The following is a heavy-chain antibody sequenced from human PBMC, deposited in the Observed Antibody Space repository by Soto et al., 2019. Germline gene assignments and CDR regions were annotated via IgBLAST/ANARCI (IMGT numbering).Heavy chain of an antibody. CDR1: GFTFISYS. CDR2: INNGGN. V-gene: IGHV3-48*02. CDR3: ERDQHCAFDI. J-gene: IGHJ3*02. Sequence: QVVESGGGLVQPGGSLRLSCAASGFTFISYSFNWVRQAPGKGLEWISYINNGGNLYADSVRGRFTISRDNAKNSVYLQMDSLRDEDTAVYYCERDQHCAFDIWGPGTMVTVSS.